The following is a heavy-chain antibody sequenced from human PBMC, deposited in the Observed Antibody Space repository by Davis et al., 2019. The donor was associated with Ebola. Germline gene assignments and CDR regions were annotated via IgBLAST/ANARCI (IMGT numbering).Heavy chain of an antibody. D-gene: IGHD3-10*01. J-gene: IGHJ4*02. Sequence: GESLKISCAASGFLFSSYAMSWVRQAPGRGLEWDSSISASGGATFYADSVKGRIVMSRDNSNDTLYLRMNNLRAEDTAIYYCAKDLTSYYGSGDFFDYWGQGILVTVSS. CDR1: GFLFSSYA. V-gene: IGHV3-23*01. CDR3: AKDLTSYYGSGDFFDY. CDR2: ISASGGAT.